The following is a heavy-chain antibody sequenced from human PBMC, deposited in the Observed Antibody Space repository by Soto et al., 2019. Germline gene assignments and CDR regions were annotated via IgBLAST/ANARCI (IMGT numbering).Heavy chain of an antibody. Sequence: GGSLRLSCAASGFTFSSYAMSWVRRAPGKGLEWVSAISGSGGSTYYADSVKGRFTISRDNSKNTLYLQMNSLRAEDTAVYYCAKDTNYDFWSGYPGHWGQGTLVTVSS. CDR1: GFTFSSYA. CDR2: ISGSGGST. D-gene: IGHD3-3*01. J-gene: IGHJ4*02. CDR3: AKDTNYDFWSGYPGH. V-gene: IGHV3-23*01.